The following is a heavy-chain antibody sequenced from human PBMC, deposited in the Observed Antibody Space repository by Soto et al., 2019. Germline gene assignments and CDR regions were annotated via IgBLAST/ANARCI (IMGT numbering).Heavy chain of an antibody. Sequence: SETLSLTCTVSGGSISSGGYYWSWIRQHPGKGLEWIGYIYYSGSTYYNPSLKSRVTISVDTSKNQFSLKLSSVTAADTAVYYCARGPTVTTDAFDIWGQGTMVTVSS. J-gene: IGHJ3*02. CDR3: ARGPTVTTDAFDI. CDR2: IYYSGST. D-gene: IGHD4-17*01. V-gene: IGHV4-31*03. CDR1: GGSISSGGYY.